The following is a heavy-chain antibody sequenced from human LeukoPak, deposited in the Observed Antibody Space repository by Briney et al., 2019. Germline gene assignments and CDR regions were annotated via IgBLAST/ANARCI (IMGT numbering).Heavy chain of an antibody. V-gene: IGHV1-18*01. CDR2: ISDYKGNT. CDR3: ARAGYCSGTICYFFDY. D-gene: IGHD2-2*01. CDR1: GYTFTSYG. Sequence: GASVEVSCKASGYTFTSYGISWVRQAPGQGLEWMGWISDYKGNTNYAQKMQGRVTMTTDTSTSTAYMELRSLRSDDTAVYYCARAGYCSGTICYFFDYWGQGTLVTVSS. J-gene: IGHJ4*02.